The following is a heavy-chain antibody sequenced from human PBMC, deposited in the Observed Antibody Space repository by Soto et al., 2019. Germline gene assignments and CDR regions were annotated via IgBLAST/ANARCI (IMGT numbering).Heavy chain of an antibody. CDR3: ARTDYLSPFDY. CDR1: GGSISSYY. J-gene: IGHJ4*02. V-gene: IGHV4-59*08. D-gene: IGHD4-17*01. CDR2: IYYSGST. Sequence: PSETLSLTCTVSGGSISSYYWSWIRQPPGKGLEWIGYIYYSGSTNYNPSLKSRVTISVDTSKNQFSLKLSSVTAADTAVYYCARTDYLSPFDYWGQGTLVTVSS.